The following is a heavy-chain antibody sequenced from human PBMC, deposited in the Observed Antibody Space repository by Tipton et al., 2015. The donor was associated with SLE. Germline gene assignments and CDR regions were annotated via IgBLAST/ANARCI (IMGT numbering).Heavy chain of an antibody. CDR3: TSGYNGNPWGGIWERPALDI. CDR1: GFTVSSNY. V-gene: IGHV3-66*02. D-gene: IGHD1-14*01. CDR2: IYSGGST. J-gene: IGHJ3*02. Sequence: SLRLSCAASGFTVSSNYMSWVRQAPGKGLEWVSVIYSGGSTYYADSVKGRFTFSRDNSKNTLYLQMNSLRPEDTALYYCTSGYNGNPWGGIWERPALDIGAQGTMVPVSS.